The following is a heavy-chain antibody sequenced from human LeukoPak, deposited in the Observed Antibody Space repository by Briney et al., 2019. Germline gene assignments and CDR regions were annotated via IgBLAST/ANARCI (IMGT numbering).Heavy chain of an antibody. Sequence: GGSLRLSCAASGFTFSNYWMHWVRRAPGKGLVRVSRITSDASSTSYADSVKGRFTISRDNAKNTLYLRMNSLRAEDTAVYYCAREFEGQEAGAYGSGSYDVFDIWGQGTMVTVSS. CDR2: ITSDASST. D-gene: IGHD3-10*01. CDR3: AREFEGQEAGAYGSGSYDVFDI. CDR1: GFTFSNYW. J-gene: IGHJ3*02. V-gene: IGHV3-74*01.